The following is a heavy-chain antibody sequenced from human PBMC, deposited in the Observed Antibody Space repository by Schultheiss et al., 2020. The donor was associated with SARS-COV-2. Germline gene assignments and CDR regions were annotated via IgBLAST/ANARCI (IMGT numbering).Heavy chain of an antibody. CDR2: ISSSSSYT. J-gene: IGHJ3*02. D-gene: IGHD2-2*01. V-gene: IGHV3-11*05. CDR1: GFTFSDYY. Sequence: GGSLRLSCAASGFTFSDYYMSWIRQAPGKGLEWVSYISSSSSYTNYADSVKGRFTISRDNAKNSLYLQMNSLRAEDTAVYYCARAGYCSSTSCYHDAFDIWGQGTMVTVSS. CDR3: ARAGYCSSTSCYHDAFDI.